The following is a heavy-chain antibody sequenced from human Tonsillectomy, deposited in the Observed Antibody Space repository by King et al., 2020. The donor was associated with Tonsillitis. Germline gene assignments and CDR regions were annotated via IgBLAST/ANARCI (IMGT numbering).Heavy chain of an antibody. CDR1: GGTFSSYA. V-gene: IGHV1-69*01. Sequence: LQLVQSGAEVKKPGSSVKVSCKASGGTFSSYALSWVRQAPGQGLEWMGGIIPIFDTRHYAQTFRDRVTISADESTRTVYMGMSSLKSEDAAVYYCARGGMDRNWFDPWGQGTLVTVS. J-gene: IGHJ5*02. D-gene: IGHD2-2*03. CDR2: IIPIFDTR. CDR3: ARGGMDRNWFDP.